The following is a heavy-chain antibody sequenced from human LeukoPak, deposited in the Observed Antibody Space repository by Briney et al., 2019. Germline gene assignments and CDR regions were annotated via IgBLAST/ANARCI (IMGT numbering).Heavy chain of an antibody. J-gene: IGHJ4*02. Sequence: GGSLRLSCAASGFTFSSYGMHWVRQAPGKGLEWVAVIWYDGSNKYYADSVKGRFTISRDNSKNTLYLQMNSLRAEDTAVYYCARDFAYGDPYFDYWGQGTLVTVSS. V-gene: IGHV3-33*01. CDR1: GFTFSSYG. CDR2: IWYDGSNK. D-gene: IGHD4-17*01. CDR3: ARDFAYGDPYFDY.